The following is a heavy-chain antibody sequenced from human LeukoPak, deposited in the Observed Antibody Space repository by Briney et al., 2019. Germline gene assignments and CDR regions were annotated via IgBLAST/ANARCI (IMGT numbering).Heavy chain of an antibody. V-gene: IGHV3-33*01. CDR2: IWYDGSNK. CDR3: ARDGVGLRFLEWLSRSYYYYGMDV. CDR1: GFTFSSYG. Sequence: GRSLRLSCAASGFTFSSYGMHWVRQAPGKGLEGVAVIWYDGSNKYYADSVKGRFTISRDNSNNTLYLQMNSLRAEDTAVYYCARDGVGLRFLEWLSRSYYYYGMDVWGQGTTVTVSS. J-gene: IGHJ6*02. D-gene: IGHD3-3*01.